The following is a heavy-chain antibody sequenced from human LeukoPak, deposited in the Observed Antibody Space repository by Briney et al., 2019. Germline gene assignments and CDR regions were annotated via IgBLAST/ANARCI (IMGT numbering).Heavy chain of an antibody. CDR3: ATMRGYCSSPTCQDS. CDR1: GFTVSSNY. J-gene: IGHJ4*02. CDR2: IYSGGST. Sequence: GGSLRLSCAASGFTVSSNYMSWVRQAPGKGLEWVSVIYSGGSTYYADSVKGRFTISRDNSKNTLYLQMNSLRAEDTAVYYCATMRGYCSSPTCQDSWGQGTLVTVSS. V-gene: IGHV3-66*01. D-gene: IGHD2-2*01.